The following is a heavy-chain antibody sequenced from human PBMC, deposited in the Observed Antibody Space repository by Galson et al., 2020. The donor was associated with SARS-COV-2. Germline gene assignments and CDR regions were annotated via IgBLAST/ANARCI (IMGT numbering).Heavy chain of an antibody. CDR3: ARLHDIVVVPAALGAFDI. D-gene: IGHD2-2*01. CDR2: IKQDGSEK. CDR1: GFTFSSYW. Sequence: GGSLRLSCAASGFTFSSYWMSWVRQAPGKGLEWVANIKQDGSEKYYVDSVKGRFTISRDNAKNSLYLQMNSLRAEDTAVYYCARLHDIVVVPAALGAFDIWGQGTMVTVSS. J-gene: IGHJ3*02. V-gene: IGHV3-7*03.